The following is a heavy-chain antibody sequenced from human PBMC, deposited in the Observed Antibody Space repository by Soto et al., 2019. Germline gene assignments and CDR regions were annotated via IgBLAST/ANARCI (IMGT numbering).Heavy chain of an antibody. D-gene: IGHD3-10*01. Sequence: ASVKFSCKASGYTFTTYGISWVRQAPGQVLECMVWISVYNGKTNYXXKFQGRVXXTTDTSTSTAXMELRXLRSADTAVYYCARGLGSGDYWRRGTLVTVSS. V-gene: IGHV1-18*01. CDR3: ARGLGSGDY. CDR1: GYTFTTYG. CDR2: ISVYNGKT. J-gene: IGHJ4*02.